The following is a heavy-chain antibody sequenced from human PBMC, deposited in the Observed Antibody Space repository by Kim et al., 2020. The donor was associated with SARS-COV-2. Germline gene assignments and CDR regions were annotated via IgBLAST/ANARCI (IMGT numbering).Heavy chain of an antibody. Sequence: SETLSLTCAVYGGSFSGYYWSWIRQPPGKGLEWIGEINHSGSTNYNPSLKSRVTISVDTSKNQFSLKLSSVTAADTAVYYCARIPLLLWFGELLRENYYGMDDWGQGTTVTVSS. V-gene: IGHV4-34*01. D-gene: IGHD3-10*01. CDR2: INHSGST. CDR3: ARIPLLLWFGELLRENYYGMDD. J-gene: IGHJ6*02. CDR1: GGSFSGYY.